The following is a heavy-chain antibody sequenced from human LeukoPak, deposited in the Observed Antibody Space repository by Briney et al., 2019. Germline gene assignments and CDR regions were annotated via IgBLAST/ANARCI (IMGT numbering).Heavy chain of an antibody. Sequence: SQTLSLTCTVSGGSISSGYYYWNWIRQHPGKGLEWIGFIHYSGSTYYNPSLRSRVTIPIDTSKNQFPLNLSSVTAADTAVYYCARDGIAATGSPFDYWGQGALVTVSS. D-gene: IGHD6-13*01. V-gene: IGHV4-31*03. CDR1: GGSISSGYYY. J-gene: IGHJ4*02. CDR2: IHYSGST. CDR3: ARDGIAATGSPFDY.